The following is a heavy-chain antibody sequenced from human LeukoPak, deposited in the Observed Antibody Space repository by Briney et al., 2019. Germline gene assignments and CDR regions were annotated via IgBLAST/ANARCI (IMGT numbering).Heavy chain of an antibody. V-gene: IGHV4-38-2*02. J-gene: IGHJ6*03. CDR1: GYSISSGYY. CDR2: IYYSGST. Sequence: PSETLSLTCTVSGYSISSGYYWGWIRQPPGKGLEWTGIIYYSGSTYYNPSLKSRVTISVDTSKNQFSLKLSSVTAADTAVYYCARDPGSSWYYYYYYYMDVWGKGTTVTVSS. CDR3: ARDPGSSWYYYYYYYMDV. D-gene: IGHD6-13*01.